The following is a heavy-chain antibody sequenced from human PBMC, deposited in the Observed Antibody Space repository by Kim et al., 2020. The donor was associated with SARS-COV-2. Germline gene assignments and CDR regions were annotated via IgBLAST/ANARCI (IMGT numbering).Heavy chain of an antibody. CDR3: ARAALKSAFLASRFDP. D-gene: IGHD3-16*02. CDR2: INHSGST. Sequence: SETLSLTCAVYGGSFSGYYWSWIRQPPGKGLEWIGEINHSGSTNYNPSLKSRVTISVDTSKNQFSLKLSSVTAADTAVYYCARAALKSAFLASRFDPWGQGTLVTVSS. CDR1: GGSFSGYY. V-gene: IGHV4-34*01. J-gene: IGHJ5*02.